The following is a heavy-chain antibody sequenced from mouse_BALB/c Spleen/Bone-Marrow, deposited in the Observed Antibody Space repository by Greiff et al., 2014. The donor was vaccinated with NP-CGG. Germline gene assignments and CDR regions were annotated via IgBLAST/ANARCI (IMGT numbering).Heavy chain of an antibody. CDR3: ASYYYGSSSFAY. J-gene: IGHJ3*01. D-gene: IGHD1-1*01. CDR2: IDPANGNT. Sequence: DVQLQESGAELVKPGASVKLSCTASGFNIKDTYMHWVKQRPEQGLEWIGRIDPANGNTKYDPKFQGKATITADTSSNTAYLQHSSLTSEDTAVYYCASYYYGSSSFAYWGQGTLVTVSA. CDR1: GFNIKDTY. V-gene: IGHV14-3*02.